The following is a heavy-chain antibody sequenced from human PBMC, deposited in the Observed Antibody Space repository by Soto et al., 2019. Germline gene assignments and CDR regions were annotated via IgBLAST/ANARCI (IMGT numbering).Heavy chain of an antibody. Sequence: SETLSLTCTASGGSISSYYWSWIRQPPGKGLEWIGYIYYSGSTNYNPSLKSRVTISVDTSKNQFSLKLSSVTAADTAVYYCARGGSSGWKKGYFDYWGQGTLVTVSS. CDR2: IYYSGST. V-gene: IGHV4-59*01. CDR1: GGSISSYY. J-gene: IGHJ4*02. CDR3: ARGGSSGWKKGYFDY. D-gene: IGHD6-19*01.